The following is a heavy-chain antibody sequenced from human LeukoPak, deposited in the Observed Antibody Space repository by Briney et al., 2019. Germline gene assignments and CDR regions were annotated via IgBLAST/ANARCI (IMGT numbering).Heavy chain of an antibody. J-gene: IGHJ4*02. V-gene: IGHV1-8*01. Sequence: ASVKVSCKASGYTFTSYDINWVRQATGQGLEWMGWMNPNSGNTGYAQKFQGRVTMTRNTSISTAYMELSSLRSEDTAVYYCARIGLRGVIISRPLDYWGQGTLVTVSS. CDR2: MNPNSGNT. CDR3: ARIGLRGVIISRPLDY. CDR1: GYTFTSYD. D-gene: IGHD3-16*02.